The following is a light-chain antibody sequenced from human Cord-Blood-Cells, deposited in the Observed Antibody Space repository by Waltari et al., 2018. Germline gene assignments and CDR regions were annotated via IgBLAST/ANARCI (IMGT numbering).Light chain of an antibody. V-gene: IGLV2-14*01. CDR3: CSYAGSYTLWV. Sequence: QSALTQPASVSGSPGQSITISCTGTSSDVGGYNYVSWYQQHPGKAPKLMIYDVSKRPSGVSNRFSGSKSGNTASLTISGLQAEDEADYYCCSYAGSYTLWVFGGGTKLTVL. CDR2: DVS. CDR1: SSDVGGYNY. J-gene: IGLJ3*02.